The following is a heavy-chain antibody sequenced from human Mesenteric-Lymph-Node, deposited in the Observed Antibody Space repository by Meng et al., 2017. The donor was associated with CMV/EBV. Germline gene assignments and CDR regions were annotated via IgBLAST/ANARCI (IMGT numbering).Heavy chain of an antibody. CDR1: GFTCRSNA. CDR2: ISGSGGTT. Sequence: GESLKISCAVSGFTCRSNAMNRVRQAPGKGLEWVSAISGSGGTTYYADSVKGRFTISRDNSKNTLYLQMNSLRAEDTAVYYCASGYPSDYWGQGTLVPVSS. J-gene: IGHJ4*02. V-gene: IGHV3-23*01. D-gene: IGHD5-12*01. CDR3: ASGYPSDY.